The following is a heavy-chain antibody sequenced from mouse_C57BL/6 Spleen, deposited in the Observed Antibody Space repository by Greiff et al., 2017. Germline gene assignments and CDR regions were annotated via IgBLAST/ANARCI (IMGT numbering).Heavy chain of an antibody. D-gene: IGHD1-1*01. CDR1: GYTFTSYW. CDR2: INPSSGYT. CDR3: ARGDYGSRGYYAMDY. V-gene: IGHV1-7*01. J-gene: IGHJ4*01. Sequence: QVHVKQSGAELAKPGASVKLSCKASGYTFTSYWMHWVKQRPGQGLEWIGYINPSSGYTKYNQKFKDKATLTADKSSSTAYMQLSSLTYEDSAVYYCARGDYGSRGYYAMDYWGQGTSVTVSS.